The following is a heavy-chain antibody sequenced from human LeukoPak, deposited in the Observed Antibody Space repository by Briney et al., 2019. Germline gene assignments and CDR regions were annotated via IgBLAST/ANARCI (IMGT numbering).Heavy chain of an antibody. CDR2: ITTYNGNT. Sequence: ASVKVSCKASGYTFRDFGISWVRQAPGQGLEWMGWITTYNGNTNYIRKLQGRVTMTTDTSTSTAYMELRSLRSDDTAVYYCARGPYYDSWSGAGYWGQGTLVTVSS. J-gene: IGHJ4*02. D-gene: IGHD3-3*01. V-gene: IGHV1-18*01. CDR1: GYTFRDFG. CDR3: ARGPYYDSWSGAGY.